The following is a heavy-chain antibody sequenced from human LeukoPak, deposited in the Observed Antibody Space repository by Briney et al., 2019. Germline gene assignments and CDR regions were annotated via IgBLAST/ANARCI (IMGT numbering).Heavy chain of an antibody. J-gene: IGHJ4*02. CDR3: AREGIRIAAAGTIDY. CDR1: GYTFTTYG. D-gene: IGHD6-13*01. V-gene: IGHV1-18*01. Sequence: ASVKVSCKASGYTFTTYGISWLRQAPGLGLEWMGWISAYNGNTNYAQKLQDRVTMTTDTSTSTAYMELRSLRSDDTAMYYCAREGIRIAAAGTIDYWGQGTLVTVSS. CDR2: ISAYNGNT.